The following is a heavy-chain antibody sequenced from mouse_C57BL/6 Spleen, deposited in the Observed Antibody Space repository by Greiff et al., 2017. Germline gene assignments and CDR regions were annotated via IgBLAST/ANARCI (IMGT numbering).Heavy chain of an antibody. CDR3: AREYYLDY. J-gene: IGHJ2*01. V-gene: IGHV1-82*01. CDR2: IYPGDGDT. CDR1: GYAFTSSW. Sequence: QVQLQQSGPELVKPGASVKISCKASGYAFTSSWMNWVKQRPGQGLEWFGRIYPGDGDTTYNGKFKGKATLTADKSSSTAYMQLSSLTSEASAVYFCAREYYLDYWGQGTTLTVSS.